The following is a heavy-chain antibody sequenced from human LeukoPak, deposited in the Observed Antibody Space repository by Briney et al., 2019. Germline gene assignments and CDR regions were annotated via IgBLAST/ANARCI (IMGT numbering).Heavy chain of an antibody. J-gene: IGHJ4*02. D-gene: IGHD6-19*01. CDR3: ARHTYSAGWYIDY. V-gene: IGHV4-34*01. CDR2: INHSGST. Sequence: SETLSLTCAVYGGSFSGYYWSWIRQPPGKGLEWIGEINHSGSTNYNPSLKSRVTISVDTSKNQFSLKLSSVTAADTAVYYCARHTYSAGWYIDYWGQGTLVTVSS. CDR1: GGSFSGYY.